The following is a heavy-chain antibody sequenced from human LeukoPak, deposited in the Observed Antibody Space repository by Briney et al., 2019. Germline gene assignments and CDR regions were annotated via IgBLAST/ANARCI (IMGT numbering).Heavy chain of an antibody. CDR3: AKGRWELPTVDY. J-gene: IGHJ4*02. Sequence: GGSLRLSCAASGFTFSSYAMGWVRQAPGKGPEWVSGISGSGGSTYYADSVKGRFTISRDNSKNTLYLQMNSLRAEDTAVYYCAKGRWELPTVDYWGQGTLVTVSS. V-gene: IGHV3-23*01. CDR1: GFTFSSYA. CDR2: ISGSGGST. D-gene: IGHD1-26*01.